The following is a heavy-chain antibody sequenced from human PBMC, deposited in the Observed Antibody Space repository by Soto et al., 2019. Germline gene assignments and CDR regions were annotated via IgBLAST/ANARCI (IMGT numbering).Heavy chain of an antibody. V-gene: IGHV5-51*01. Sequence: HGESLKISCQASGYSFTSFWIGWVRQMPGKGLEWMGIIYPGDSDTRYSPSFQGQVTISADKSISTAYLQWSSLKASDTAMYYCARQRGYCSSTSCYEGSSFDYWGQGTLVTVSS. CDR2: IYPGDSDT. CDR3: ARQRGYCSSTSCYEGSSFDY. D-gene: IGHD2-2*01. CDR1: GYSFTSFW. J-gene: IGHJ4*02.